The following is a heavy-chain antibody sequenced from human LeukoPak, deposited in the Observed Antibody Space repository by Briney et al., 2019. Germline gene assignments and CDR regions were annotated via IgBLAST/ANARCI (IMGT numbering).Heavy chain of an antibody. D-gene: IGHD3-22*01. J-gene: IGHJ3*02. V-gene: IGHV3-30*02. Sequence: GGSLRLSCAASGFTFSSYGMHWVRQAPGKGLEWVAFIRYDGSNKYYADSVKGRFTISRDNSKNTLYLQMTSIRAEATAVYSCAKGGYYYHSSGYYNGAFDITGQGTTVTVSS. CDR3: AKGGYYYHSSGYYNGAFDI. CDR1: GFTFSSYG. CDR2: IRYDGSNK.